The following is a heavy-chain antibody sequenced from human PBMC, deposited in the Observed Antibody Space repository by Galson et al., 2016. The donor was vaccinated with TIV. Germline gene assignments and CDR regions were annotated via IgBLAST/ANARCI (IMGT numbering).Heavy chain of an antibody. J-gene: IGHJ4*02. CDR1: RFNFSDYW. V-gene: IGHV3-7*01. Sequence: SLRLSCAVSRFNFSDYWMSWVRQAPGKGLEWVANIKEDGSEKNYVGSVEGRFAVSRDNGKNSLYLQMNSLRVEDTAVYDCATNWDPDYWGQGTLVTVSS. CDR2: IKEDGSEK. CDR3: ATNWDPDY. D-gene: IGHD1-1*01.